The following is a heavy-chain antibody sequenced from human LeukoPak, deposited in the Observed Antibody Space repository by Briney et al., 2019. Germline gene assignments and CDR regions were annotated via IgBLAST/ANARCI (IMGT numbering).Heavy chain of an antibody. Sequence: SETLSLTCTVSGGSFSGYYWSWIRQPPGKGLEWIGEINHSGSTNYNPSLKSRVTISVDTSKNQFSLKLSSVTAADTAVYYCASRAPRLYYYGSGRSFDYWGQGTLVTVSS. J-gene: IGHJ4*02. CDR3: ASRAPRLYYYGSGRSFDY. V-gene: IGHV4-34*01. CDR2: INHSGST. CDR1: GGSFSGYY. D-gene: IGHD3-10*01.